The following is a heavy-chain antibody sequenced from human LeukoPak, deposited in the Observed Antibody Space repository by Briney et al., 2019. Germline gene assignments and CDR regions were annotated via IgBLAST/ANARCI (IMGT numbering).Heavy chain of an antibody. Sequence: PGGSLRLSCAVSGFAFSTKSMNWVRQAPGKGLEWVSYITADSATTYYADSVKGRFTISRDNAKNSLYLQMNSLRDEDAAVYYCASRDYFDYWGQGTLVTVSS. CDR2: ITADSATT. V-gene: IGHV3-48*02. J-gene: IGHJ4*02. CDR1: GFAFSTKS. CDR3: ASRDYFDY.